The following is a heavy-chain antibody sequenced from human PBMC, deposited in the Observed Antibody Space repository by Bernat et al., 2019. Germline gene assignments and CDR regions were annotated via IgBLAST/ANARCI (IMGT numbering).Heavy chain of an antibody. Sequence: QLQLQESGPGLVKPSETLSLTCTVSGGSISSSSYYWGWIRQPPGKGLGWIGSIYYSGRTYYNPSLKSRVTISVDTSNSQFSMKLSSVTAPDTAVESGATGVVVAATWRGGGYYFDYWGQGTLVTVSS. V-gene: IGHV4-39*01. J-gene: IGHJ4*02. CDR1: GGSISSSSYY. D-gene: IGHD2-15*01. CDR2: IYYSGRT. CDR3: ATGVVVAATWRGGGYYFDY.